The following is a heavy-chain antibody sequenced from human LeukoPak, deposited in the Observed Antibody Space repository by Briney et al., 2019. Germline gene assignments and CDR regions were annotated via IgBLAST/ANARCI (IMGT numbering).Heavy chain of an antibody. CDR3: PREAQGLIAAAGEFDY. CDR2: IYYSGST. V-gene: IGHV4-59*01. J-gene: IGHJ4*02. CDR1: GGSISSYY. Sequence: SETLSLTCTVSGGSISSYYWSWIRQPPGKGLEWIGYIYYSGSTNYNPSPKSRVTISVDTSKNQFSLKLSSVTAADTAVYYCPREAQGLIAAAGEFDYWGQGTLVTVSS. D-gene: IGHD6-13*01.